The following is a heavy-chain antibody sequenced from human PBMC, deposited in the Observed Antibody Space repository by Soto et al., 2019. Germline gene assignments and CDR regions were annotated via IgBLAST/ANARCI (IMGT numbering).Heavy chain of an antibody. CDR1: GGTFSSYA. CDR2: VIPIFGTA. V-gene: IGHV1-69*12. CDR3: AARPAPRSQYNWFDP. Sequence: QVQLVQSGAEVKKPGSSVKVSCKASGGTFSSYAISWVRQAPGQGLEWMGGVIPIFGTANYAQKFQGRVTIPADESTRTACMERSSLRSEDTAVHYCAARPAPRSQYNWFDPWGQGTLVTGSS. J-gene: IGHJ5*02. D-gene: IGHD6-6*01.